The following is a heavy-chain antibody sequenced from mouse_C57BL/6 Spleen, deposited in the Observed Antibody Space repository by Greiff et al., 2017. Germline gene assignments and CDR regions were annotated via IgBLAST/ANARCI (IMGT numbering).Heavy chain of an antibody. Sequence: EVQLQQPGPELVKPGASVKLPCKASGYTFTDYNMDWVKQSHGQGLEWIGVINPNNGGTNYNQKFKGKATLTVDKSSSTAYMELRSLTSEDTAVYYCARREDYEFAYWGKGTLVTVSA. D-gene: IGHD2-4*01. CDR3: ARREDYEFAY. CDR1: GYTFTDYN. J-gene: IGHJ3*01. V-gene: IGHV1-18*01. CDR2: INPNNGGT.